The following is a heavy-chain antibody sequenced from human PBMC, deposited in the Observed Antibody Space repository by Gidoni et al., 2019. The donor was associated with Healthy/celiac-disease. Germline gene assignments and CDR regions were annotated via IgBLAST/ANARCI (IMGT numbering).Heavy chain of an antibody. Sequence: QVQLVESGGGVVQPGRSLRLSCAASGFPFSSYGMHWVRQAPGKGLEWVAVISYDGSNKYYADSVKGRFTISRDNSKNTLYLQMNSLRAEDTAVYYCAKDWDIVLRGGNWFDPWGQGTLVTVSS. CDR2: ISYDGSNK. V-gene: IGHV3-30*18. J-gene: IGHJ5*02. D-gene: IGHD2-8*01. CDR1: GFPFSSYG. CDR3: AKDWDIVLRGGNWFDP.